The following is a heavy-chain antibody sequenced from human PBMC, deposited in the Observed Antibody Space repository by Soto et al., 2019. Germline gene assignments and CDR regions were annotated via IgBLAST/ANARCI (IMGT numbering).Heavy chain of an antibody. V-gene: IGHV3-23*01. Sequence: GSLRLSCAASGFTFSSYAMSWVRQAPGKGLEWVSAISGSGGSTYYADSVKGRFTISRDNSKNTLYLQMNSLRAEDTAVYYCAKHSGRTTRYYGMDVWGQGTTVTVSS. D-gene: IGHD4-17*01. CDR2: ISGSGGST. J-gene: IGHJ6*02. CDR1: GFTFSSYA. CDR3: AKHSGRTTRYYGMDV.